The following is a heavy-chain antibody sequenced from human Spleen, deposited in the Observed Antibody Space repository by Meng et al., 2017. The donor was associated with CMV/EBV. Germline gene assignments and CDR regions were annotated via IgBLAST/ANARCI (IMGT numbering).Heavy chain of an antibody. Sequence: SFAASRFTFTSRAMTGVRQAPGTGLEWVSFIYIGSSSAFSTDSVKGRFTISRDNSQNTLYLRMNILRAADTAVYYCAKGGTAWYFDLWGRGTLVTVSS. D-gene: IGHD2-15*01. J-gene: IGHJ2*01. CDR3: AKGGTAWYFDL. CDR2: IYIGSSSA. CDR1: RFTFTSRA. V-gene: IGHV3-23*03.